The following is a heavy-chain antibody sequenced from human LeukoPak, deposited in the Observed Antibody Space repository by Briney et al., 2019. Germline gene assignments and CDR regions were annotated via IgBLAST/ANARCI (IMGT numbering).Heavy chain of an antibody. CDR1: GYTFTGYY. V-gene: IGHV1-2*02. CDR3: ARDHSYYDSSGWFDY. J-gene: IGHJ4*02. CDR2: INPNSGGT. Sequence: ASVKVSCKASGYTFTGYYMHWVRQAPGQALEWMGWINPNSGGTNYAQKFQGRVTMTRDTSISTAYMELSRLRSDDTAVYYCARDHSYYDSSGWFDYWGQGTLVTVSS. D-gene: IGHD3-22*01.